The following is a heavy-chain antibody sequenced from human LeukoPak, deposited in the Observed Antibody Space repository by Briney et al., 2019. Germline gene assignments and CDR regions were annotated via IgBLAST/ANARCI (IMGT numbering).Heavy chain of an antibody. Sequence: SETLSLTCAVYGGSFRGYYWSWTRQPPGKGLEWIGEINHSGSTNYNPSLKSRVTISVDTSKNQFSLKLSSVTAADTAVYYCARGPSQLRNFDYWGQGTLVPVSS. J-gene: IGHJ4*02. CDR1: GGSFRGYY. D-gene: IGHD4-17*01. CDR3: ARGPSQLRNFDY. V-gene: IGHV4-34*01. CDR2: INHSGST.